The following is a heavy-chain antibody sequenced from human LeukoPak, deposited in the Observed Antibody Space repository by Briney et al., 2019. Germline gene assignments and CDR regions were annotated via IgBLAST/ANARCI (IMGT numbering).Heavy chain of an antibody. J-gene: IGHJ5*02. D-gene: IGHD3-10*02. CDR1: GASISSYY. CDR2: ISDSGST. V-gene: IGHV4-59*08. CDR3: ARFVRGSWFDP. Sequence: PSETLSLTCTASGASISSYYWTWIRQPPGKGLEWIGYISDSGSTDYSPSLKSRVTISVDTSKNELSLKLNSLTAADTAVYYCARFVRGSWFDPWGQGTLVTVSS.